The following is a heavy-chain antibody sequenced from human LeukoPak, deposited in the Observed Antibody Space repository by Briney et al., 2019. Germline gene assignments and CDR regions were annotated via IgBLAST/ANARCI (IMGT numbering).Heavy chain of an antibody. CDR3: ARGRQLLLWFGELPGVWFDP. CDR1: GFTFSSYA. CDR2: INHSGST. D-gene: IGHD3-10*01. V-gene: IGHV4-34*01. J-gene: IGHJ5*02. Sequence: PGGSLRLSCAASGFTFSSYAMSWIRQPPGKGLEWIGEINHSGSTNYNPSLKSRVTISVDTSKNQFSLKLSSVTAADTAVYYCARGRQLLLWFGELPGVWFDPWGQGTLVTVSS.